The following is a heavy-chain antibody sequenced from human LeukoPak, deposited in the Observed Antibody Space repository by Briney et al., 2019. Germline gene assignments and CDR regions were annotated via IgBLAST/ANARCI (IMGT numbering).Heavy chain of an antibody. D-gene: IGHD3-22*01. V-gene: IGHV1-69*01. CDR2: ITPIFGTA. J-gene: IGHJ4*02. Sequence: SVKVSCKASGGTFSRYAISWVRRAPGQGLEWMGGITPIFGTANYAQKFQGRVTITADESTRTAYMELRSLKSEDTAVYYCARDAAIYDSGAYYYLWWGQGTLVTVSS. CDR1: GGTFSRYA. CDR3: ARDAAIYDSGAYYYLW.